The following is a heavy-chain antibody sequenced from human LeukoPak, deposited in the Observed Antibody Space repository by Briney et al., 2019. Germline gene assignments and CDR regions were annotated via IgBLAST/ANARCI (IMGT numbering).Heavy chain of an antibody. CDR3: AKVGLLWFGELSY. J-gene: IGHJ4*02. CDR2: ISGSGGST. D-gene: IGHD3-10*01. CDR1: GFTFSSYA. Sequence: GGSLRLSCAAFGFTFSSYAMSWVRQAPGKGLEWVSAISGSGGSTYYADSVKGRFTISRDNSKNTLYLQMNSLRAEDTAVYYCAKVGLLWFGELSYWGQGTLVTVSS. V-gene: IGHV3-23*01.